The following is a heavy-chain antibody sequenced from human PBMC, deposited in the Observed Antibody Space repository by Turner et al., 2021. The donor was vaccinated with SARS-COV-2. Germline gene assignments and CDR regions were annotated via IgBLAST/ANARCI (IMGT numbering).Heavy chain of an antibody. CDR2: IYYSGST. Sequence: QLQLQESGPGLVKPSATLSLTCTVSGGSISSSSYHRGWIRQPPGKGREWIGSIYYSGSTYHNPSLKSRVTISVDTSKNQFSLKLSSVTAADTAVYYCATETVTERKYNYYGMDVWGQGTTVTVSS. D-gene: IGHD4-4*01. J-gene: IGHJ6*02. CDR1: GGSISSSSYH. CDR3: ATETVTERKYNYYGMDV. V-gene: IGHV4-39*01.